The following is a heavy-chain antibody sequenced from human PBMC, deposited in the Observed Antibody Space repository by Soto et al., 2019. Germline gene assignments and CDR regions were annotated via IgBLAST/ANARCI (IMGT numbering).Heavy chain of an antibody. V-gene: IGHV3-43*01. CDR3: AKGGSGWHYFDY. Sequence: QAGGSLRLSCAASGFTFNDYTMHWVRQPPGKGLEWVSLISWDGDATYYADSVRGRFTLSRDNSKNSLYLQMNSLRSEDTAVYYCAKGGSGWHYFDYWGQGTLVTVSS. CDR1: GFTFNDYT. D-gene: IGHD6-19*01. CDR2: ISWDGDAT. J-gene: IGHJ4*02.